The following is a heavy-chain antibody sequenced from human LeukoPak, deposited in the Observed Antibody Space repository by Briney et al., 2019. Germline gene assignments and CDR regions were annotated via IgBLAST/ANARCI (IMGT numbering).Heavy chain of an antibody. D-gene: IGHD1-26*01. CDR2: IYHSGST. V-gene: IGHV4-38-2*02. CDR1: GYSISSGYY. J-gene: IGHJ4*02. Sequence: PSETLSLTCTGSGYSISSGYYWGWIRQPPGKGLEWIGSIYHSGSTYYNPSLKSRVTISVDTSKNQFSLKLSSVTAADTAVYYCARDGPFDSGSFFFDYWGQGTLVTVSS. CDR3: ARDGPFDSGSFFFDY.